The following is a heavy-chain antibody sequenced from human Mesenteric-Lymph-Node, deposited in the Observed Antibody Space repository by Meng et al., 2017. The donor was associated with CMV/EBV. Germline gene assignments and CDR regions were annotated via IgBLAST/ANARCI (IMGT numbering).Heavy chain of an antibody. D-gene: IGHD2-2*01. CDR2: INPSSGGT. J-gene: IGHJ4*02. CDR1: YSFTGYY. V-gene: IGHV1-2*06. CDR3: AREDCSTTNCYYYFDY. Sequence: YSFTGYYIHRGRQAPGQGLEWVGRINPSSGGTNFEQKFQGRVTMARDTSISTAYMELSRLRSDDTAVYYCAREDCSTTNCYYYFDYWGQGTLVTVSS.